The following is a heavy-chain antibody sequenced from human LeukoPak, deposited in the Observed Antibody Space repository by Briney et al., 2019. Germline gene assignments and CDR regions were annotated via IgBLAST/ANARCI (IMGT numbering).Heavy chain of an antibody. CDR2: INTSGNI. Sequence: SETLSLTCAVYGGSFSGYYWSWIRQPAGKGLEWIGRINTSGNIKYNPSLKSRVTLSVDTSNNQFSLKLSSLTAADTAVYYCARGLSSSWYWFDTWGQGTLVTVSS. D-gene: IGHD2-2*01. CDR1: GGSFSGYY. J-gene: IGHJ5*02. V-gene: IGHV4-59*10. CDR3: ARGLSSSWYWFDT.